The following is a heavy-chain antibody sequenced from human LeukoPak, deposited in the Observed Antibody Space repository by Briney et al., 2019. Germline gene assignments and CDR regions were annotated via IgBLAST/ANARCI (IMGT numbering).Heavy chain of an antibody. CDR3: ARDLEQLVLLGIYYYGMDV. CDR1: GFTFSSYS. CDR2: ISSSSSYI. J-gene: IGHJ6*02. V-gene: IGHV3-21*01. D-gene: IGHD6-6*01. Sequence: GGSLRLSCAASGFTFSSYSMNWVRQAPGKGLEWVSSISSSSSYIYYADSVKGRFTISRDNAKNSLYLQMNSLRAEDTAVYYCARDLEQLVLLGIYYYGMDVWGQGTTVTVSS.